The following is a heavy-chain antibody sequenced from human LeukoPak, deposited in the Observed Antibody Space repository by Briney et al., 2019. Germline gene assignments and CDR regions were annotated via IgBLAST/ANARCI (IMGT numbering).Heavy chain of an antibody. Sequence: SETLSLTCTVSGGSISNYYWSWIRQPPGKGLEWIGYIYYSGSTNYNPSLKSRVTISVDTSKNQFSLKLSSVTAADTAVYYCARVSRCSGGSCYYSDYWGQGTLVTVSS. D-gene: IGHD2-15*01. CDR3: ARVSRCSGGSCYYSDY. CDR2: IYYSGST. V-gene: IGHV4-59*01. CDR1: GGSISNYY. J-gene: IGHJ4*02.